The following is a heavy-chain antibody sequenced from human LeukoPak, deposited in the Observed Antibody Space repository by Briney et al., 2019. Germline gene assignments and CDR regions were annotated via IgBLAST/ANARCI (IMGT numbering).Heavy chain of an antibody. CDR2: ISGSGGST. V-gene: IGHV3-23*01. J-gene: IGHJ4*02. CDR3: ANDYYDSSGSNTRGVY. CDR1: GFTFSSYA. Sequence: GGPLRLSFAASGFTFSSYAMSWVGQAPGKGLEWVSAISGSGGSTYYAGSVKGRFTISRDNSKNTLYLQMNSLRAEDTAVYYCANDYYDSSGSNTRGVYWGQGTLVTVSS. D-gene: IGHD3-22*01.